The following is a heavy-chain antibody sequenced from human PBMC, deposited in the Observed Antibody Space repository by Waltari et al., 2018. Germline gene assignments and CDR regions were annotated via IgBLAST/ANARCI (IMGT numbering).Heavy chain of an antibody. CDR3: TTSLSGAINSY. D-gene: IGHD5-12*01. J-gene: IGHJ4*02. CDR1: GFTFSDHY. V-gene: IGHV3-72*01. CDR2: TKNKPANYIT. Sequence: EVQLVESGGGLVQPGGSLRLSCAASGFTFSDHYMDWVRQAPGKGREWVGRTKNKPANYITEYAASVKGRFTISRDGSQNFLYLQMNSLLIDDTAVYYCTTSLSGAINSYWGQGTLVTVSS.